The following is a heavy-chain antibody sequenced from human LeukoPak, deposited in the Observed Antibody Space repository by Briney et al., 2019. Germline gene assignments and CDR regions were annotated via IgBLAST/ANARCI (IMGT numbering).Heavy chain of an antibody. Sequence: GGSLRLSCRASGFTFGAYPMSWVRQAPGKGPEWIGYTRTETYGGTTEYAASVKGRFTLSRDDSKSIAYLQMNSLRTDDTAVYYCSRAVRISGDAFDIWGQGTVVTVSS. J-gene: IGHJ3*02. D-gene: IGHD3-3*02. CDR2: TRTETYGGTT. CDR1: GFTFGAYP. V-gene: IGHV3-49*04. CDR3: SRAVRISGDAFDI.